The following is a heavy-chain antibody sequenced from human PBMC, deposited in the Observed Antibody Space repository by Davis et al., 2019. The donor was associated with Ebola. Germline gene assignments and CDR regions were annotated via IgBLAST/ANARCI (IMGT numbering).Heavy chain of an antibody. D-gene: IGHD3-3*01. CDR3: ARRGYDFWSGYYYYYGMDV. CDR1: GFTFSDYY. J-gene: IGHJ6*02. CDR2: ISSSGSTI. Sequence: PGGSLRLSCAASGFTFSDYYMSWIRQAPGKGLEWVSYISSSGSTIYYADSVKGRFTISRDNSKNTLYLQMNSLRAEDTAVYYCARRGYDFWSGYYYYYGMDVWGQGTTVTVSS. V-gene: IGHV3-11*04.